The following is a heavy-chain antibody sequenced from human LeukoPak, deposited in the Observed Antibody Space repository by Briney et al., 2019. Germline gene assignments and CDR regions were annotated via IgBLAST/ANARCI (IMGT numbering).Heavy chain of an antibody. Sequence: SWGSLRLSCAASGFTVSSNYMSWVRQAPGKGLEWVSVIYSDGSTYYADSLKGRLTISRDTSKNTLYLQLNSLRAEDTAVYYCARDSRLDGGCCDFWGQGTLVRVPS. D-gene: IGHD2-15*01. CDR2: IYSDGST. V-gene: IGHV3-53*01. J-gene: IGHJ4*02. CDR3: ARDSRLDGGCCDF. CDR1: GFTVSSNY.